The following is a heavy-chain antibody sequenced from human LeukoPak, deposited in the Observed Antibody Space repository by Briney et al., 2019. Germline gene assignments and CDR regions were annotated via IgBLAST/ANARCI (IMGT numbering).Heavy chain of an antibody. V-gene: IGHV3-9*01. CDR2: ISWNSGSI. J-gene: IGHJ4*02. Sequence: GGSLRLSCAASGFTFDDYAMHWVRQAPGKGLEWVSGISWNSGSIGYADSVKGRFTISRDNAKNSLYLQMNSLRAEDTALYYCAKDISDYYDSSGYYVHWGQRTLVTVSS. CDR3: AKDISDYYDSSGYYVH. CDR1: GFTFDDYA. D-gene: IGHD3-22*01.